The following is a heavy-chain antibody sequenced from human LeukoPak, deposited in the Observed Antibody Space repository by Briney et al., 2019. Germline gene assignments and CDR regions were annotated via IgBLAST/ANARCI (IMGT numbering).Heavy chain of an antibody. CDR1: GFTFSNYA. D-gene: IGHD2/OR15-2a*01. CDR3: AKLGPPKYFDS. V-gene: IGHV3-23*01. Sequence: GGSLRLSCAASGFTFSNYAMNWVRRAPGKGLEWVSAISGSGDSTYYADSVKGRFTISRDNSKDTLYLQVNILRAEDTAVYYFAKLGPPKYFDSWGQGTLVTVSS. CDR2: ISGSGDST. J-gene: IGHJ4*02.